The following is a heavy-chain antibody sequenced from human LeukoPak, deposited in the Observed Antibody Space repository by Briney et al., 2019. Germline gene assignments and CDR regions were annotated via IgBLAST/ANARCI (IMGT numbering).Heavy chain of an antibody. CDR3: ASLKAGIYGLVGYFDY. CDR2: INSDGSST. J-gene: IGHJ4*02. CDR1: GFTFSSYW. D-gene: IGHD2-8*02. V-gene: IGHV3-74*01. Sequence: GGSLRLSCAASGFTFSSYWMHWVRQAPGKGLVWVSRINSDGSSTSYADSVKGRFTISRDNAKNSLYLQMNSLRAEDTALYYCASLKAGIYGLVGYFDYWGQGTLVTVSS.